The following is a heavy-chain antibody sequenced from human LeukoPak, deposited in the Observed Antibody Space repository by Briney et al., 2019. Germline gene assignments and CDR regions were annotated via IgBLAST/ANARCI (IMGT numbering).Heavy chain of an antibody. J-gene: IGHJ4*02. V-gene: IGHV4-34*01. Sequence: SETLSLTCAVYGGSFSGYYWSWIRQPPGKGLEWIGEISHSGSTNYNPSLKSRVTISVDTSKNQFSLKLSSVTAADTAVYYCARGSIYSYGHPFDYWGQGTLVTVSS. CDR2: ISHSGST. D-gene: IGHD5-18*01. CDR1: GGSFSGYY. CDR3: ARGSIYSYGHPFDY.